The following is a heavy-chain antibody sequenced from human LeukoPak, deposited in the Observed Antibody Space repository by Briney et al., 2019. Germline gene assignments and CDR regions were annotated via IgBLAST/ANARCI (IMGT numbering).Heavy chain of an antibody. CDR2: INHSGST. D-gene: IGHD2-15*01. Sequence: SETLSLTCAVYGGSFSGYYWSWIRQPPGKGLEWIGEINHSGSTNYNPSLKSRVTISVDTSKNQFSLKLSSVTAADTAVYYCASRVVVAATRGYYFDYWGQGTLVTVSS. CDR1: GGSFSGYY. J-gene: IGHJ4*02. CDR3: ASRVVVAATRGYYFDY. V-gene: IGHV4-34*01.